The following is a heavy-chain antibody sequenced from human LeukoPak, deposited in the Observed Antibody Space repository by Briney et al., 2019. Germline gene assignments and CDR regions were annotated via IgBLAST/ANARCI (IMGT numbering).Heavy chain of an antibody. V-gene: IGHV3-30*02. J-gene: IGHJ4*02. CDR3: AKVPPGCSTTNCYNPFDY. D-gene: IGHD2-2*02. CDR2: IRYDGDNK. CDR1: VFTFSTFG. Sequence: GGSLRLSCAASVFTFSTFGMHWVRQTPGKGLEWVAYIRYDGDNKYYADSVKGRFTISRDNSKNTLYLQMNSLRAEDTAVYYCAKVPPGCSTTNCYNPFDYWGQGTLVTVSS.